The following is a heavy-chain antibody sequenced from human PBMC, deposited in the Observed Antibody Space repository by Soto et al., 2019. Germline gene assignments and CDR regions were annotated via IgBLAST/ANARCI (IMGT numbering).Heavy chain of an antibody. V-gene: IGHV4-39*01. D-gene: IGHD1-26*01. CDR3: ASSKAKVGATVDY. Sequence: QLQLQESGPGLVKPSATLSLTCTFSGGSISSSSYYWGWIRQPPGKGLEWIGSIYYSGSTYYNPSLKSRVTISGDTSKNPFSLKLSSVTAADTAVYYCASSKAKVGATVDYWGQGTLVTVSS. CDR1: GGSISSSSYY. CDR2: IYYSGST. J-gene: IGHJ4*02.